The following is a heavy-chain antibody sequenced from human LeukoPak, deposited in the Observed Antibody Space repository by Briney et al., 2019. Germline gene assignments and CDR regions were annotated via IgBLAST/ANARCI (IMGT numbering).Heavy chain of an antibody. J-gene: IGHJ4*02. Sequence: SETLSLTCTVSGGSISSYYWSWIRQPPGKGLEWIGYIYYSGSTNYNPSLKSRVTISVDTSKNQFSLKLISVTAADTAVYYCARGNGIAAAGTYKYWGQGTLVTVSS. V-gene: IGHV4-59*12. D-gene: IGHD6-13*01. CDR1: GGSISSYY. CDR3: ARGNGIAAAGTYKY. CDR2: IYYSGST.